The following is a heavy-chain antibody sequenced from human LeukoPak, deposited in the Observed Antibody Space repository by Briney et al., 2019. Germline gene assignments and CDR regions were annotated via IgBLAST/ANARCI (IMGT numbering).Heavy chain of an antibody. CDR1: GGSFSGYY. J-gene: IGHJ5*02. Sequence: PSETLSLTCAVYGGSFSGYYWSWIRQPPGKGLEWIGEINHSGSTNYNPSLKSRVTISVDTSKNQFSLKLSSVTAADTAVYYCASGDSSSWYFWFDPWGQGTLVTVSS. CDR2: INHSGST. CDR3: ASGDSSSWYFWFDP. V-gene: IGHV4-34*01. D-gene: IGHD6-13*01.